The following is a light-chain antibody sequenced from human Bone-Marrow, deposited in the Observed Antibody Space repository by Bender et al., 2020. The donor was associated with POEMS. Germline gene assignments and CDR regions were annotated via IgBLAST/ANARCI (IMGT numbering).Light chain of an antibody. CDR2: LNN. Sequence: SYELTQPPSVSVSPGQTSTITCSGDELGDKFASWYQQRPGQSPVLVIYLNNRRPSGLPERFSGSNSRNTATLTISGTQTVDEADYYCQAWDSDTVLFGGGTKLAVL. J-gene: IGLJ3*02. V-gene: IGLV3-1*01. CDR1: ELGDKF. CDR3: QAWDSDTVL.